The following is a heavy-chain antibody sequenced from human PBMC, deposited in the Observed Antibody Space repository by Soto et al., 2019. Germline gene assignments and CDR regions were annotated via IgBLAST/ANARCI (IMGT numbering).Heavy chain of an antibody. CDR1: GYTFTSYG. CDR2: ISAYNGNT. CDR3: ARDLGPDIVVVPAAIFAFDI. Sequence: VASVKVSCKASGYTFTSYGISWVRQAPGQGLEWMGWISAYNGNTNYAQKLQGRVTMTTDTSTSTAYMELRSLRSDDTAVNYCARDLGPDIVVVPAAIFAFDIWGQGTMVTVSS. D-gene: IGHD2-2*01. V-gene: IGHV1-18*01. J-gene: IGHJ3*02.